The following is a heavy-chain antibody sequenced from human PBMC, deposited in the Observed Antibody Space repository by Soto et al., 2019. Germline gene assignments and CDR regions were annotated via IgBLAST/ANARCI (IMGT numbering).Heavy chain of an antibody. CDR2: ISAYNGNT. D-gene: IGHD3-10*01. J-gene: IGHJ5*02. CDR3: AIYGSGSYYSNWFDP. Sequence: ASAKVSCKASGYTLNDYSIYWVRQAPGQGLEWMGWISAYNGNTNYAQKLQGRVTMTTDTSTSTAYMELRSLRSDDTAVYYCAIYGSGSYYSNWFDPWGQGTLVTVSS. V-gene: IGHV1-18*04. CDR1: GYTLNDYS.